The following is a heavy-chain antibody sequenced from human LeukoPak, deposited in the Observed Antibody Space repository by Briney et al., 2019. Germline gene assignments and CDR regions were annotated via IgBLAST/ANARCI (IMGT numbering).Heavy chain of an antibody. CDR1: GYTFTSYG. J-gene: IGHJ5*02. V-gene: IGHV1-18*01. Sequence: ASVKVSCKASGYTFTSYGISWVRQAPGQGLEWMGWISAYNGNTNYAQKLQGRVTMTEDTSTDTAYMELSSLRSEDTAVYYCATHGYSGYDLYWFDPWGQGTLVTVSS. D-gene: IGHD5-12*01. CDR2: ISAYNGNT. CDR3: ATHGYSGYDLYWFDP.